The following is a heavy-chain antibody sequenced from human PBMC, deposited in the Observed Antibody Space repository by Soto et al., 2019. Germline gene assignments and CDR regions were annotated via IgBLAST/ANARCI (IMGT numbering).Heavy chain of an antibody. CDR3: ARTFPGYSSGWYFDY. V-gene: IGHV1-2*02. J-gene: IGHJ4*02. Sequence: SVKLSCKASGYTFTGYYMRCVRQAPGQGLEWMGWINPNSGGTNYAQKFQGRVTMTRDTSISTAYMELSRLRSDDTAVYYCARTFPGYSSGWYFDYWGQGTLVTVSS. CDR2: INPNSGGT. D-gene: IGHD6-19*01. CDR1: GYTFTGYY.